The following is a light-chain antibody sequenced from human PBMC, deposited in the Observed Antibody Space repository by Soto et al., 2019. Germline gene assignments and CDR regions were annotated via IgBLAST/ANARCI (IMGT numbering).Light chain of an antibody. CDR2: DGS. CDR3: CSYAGSSTFYV. V-gene: IGLV2-23*01. J-gene: IGLJ1*01. CDR1: SSDVGSYNL. Sequence: QSALTQPASVSGSPGQSITISCTGTSSDVGSYNLVSWYQQHPGKAPKLMIYDGSNRPSGVSNRFSGSKSGNTASLTISGLQAEDEADYYCCSYAGSSTFYVFGTGTKLTVL.